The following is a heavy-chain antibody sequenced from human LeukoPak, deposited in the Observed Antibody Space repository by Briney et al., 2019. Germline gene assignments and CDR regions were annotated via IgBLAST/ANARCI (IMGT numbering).Heavy chain of an antibody. CDR3: ARDREQWLADY. Sequence: ASVKVSCKASGYTFTGYYMHWVRQAPGQGLEWMGIINPSGGSTSYAQKFQGRVTMTRDTSTSTVYMELSSLRSEDTAVYYCARDREQWLADYWGQGTLVTVSS. V-gene: IGHV1-46*01. J-gene: IGHJ4*02. D-gene: IGHD6-19*01. CDR1: GYTFTGYY. CDR2: INPSGGST.